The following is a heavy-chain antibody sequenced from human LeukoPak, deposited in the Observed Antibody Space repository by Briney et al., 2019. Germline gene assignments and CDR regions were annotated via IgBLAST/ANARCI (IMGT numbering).Heavy chain of an antibody. CDR3: TREVSGSLYFDY. D-gene: IGHD1-26*01. J-gene: IGHJ4*02. CDR2: ISYDGSNK. Sequence: GSLRLSCAASGFTFSSYAMHWVRQAPGKGLEWVAVISYDGSNKYYADSVKGRFTISRDNSKNTLYLQMNSLRAEDTAVYYCTREVSGSLYFDYWGQGTLVTVSS. CDR1: GFTFSSYA. V-gene: IGHV3-30-3*01.